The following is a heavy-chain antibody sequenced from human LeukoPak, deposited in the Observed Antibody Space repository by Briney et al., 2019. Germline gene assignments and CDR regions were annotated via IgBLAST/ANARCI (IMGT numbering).Heavy chain of an antibody. Sequence: ASVKVSCKASGGTFSSYAISWVRQAPGQGLEWMGRIIPILGIANYAQKFQGRVTITADKSTSTAYMELSSLRSEDTAVYYCARGFQCDLLLDDFDYWGQGTLVTVSS. J-gene: IGHJ4*02. V-gene: IGHV1-69*04. D-gene: IGHD3-9*01. CDR2: IIPILGIA. CDR3: ARGFQCDLLLDDFDY. CDR1: GGTFSSYA.